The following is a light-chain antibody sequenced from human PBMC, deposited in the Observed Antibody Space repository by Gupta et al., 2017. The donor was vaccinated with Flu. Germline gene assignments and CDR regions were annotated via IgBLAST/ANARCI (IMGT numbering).Light chain of an antibody. CDR3: CSFAGGFYV. CDR2: DVI. CDR1: SGDIGGYNY. V-gene: IGLV2-11*01. Sequence: VTVSCTGTSGDIGGYNYASWYQQHPGNAPKLMIYDVIKRPAGVPDRFSGSKASNTASLTISGLQAEDDADYYCCSFAGGFYVFGTGTKVTVL. J-gene: IGLJ1*01.